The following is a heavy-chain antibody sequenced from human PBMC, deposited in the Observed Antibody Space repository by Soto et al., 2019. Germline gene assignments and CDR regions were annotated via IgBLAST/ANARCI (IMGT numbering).Heavy chain of an antibody. CDR2: IIPIFGTV. J-gene: IGHJ2*01. D-gene: IGHD5-12*01. Sequence: QVQLVQSGAEVKKPGSSVKVSCKASGGTFSNYPINWVRQAPGQGLEWMGGIIPIFGTVNYAQKFQGRVTITADDSTSTAYMELSSLRSEDTTVYYCARGNHRWLQLWYFDLWGRGTLVTVSS. CDR3: ARGNHRWLQLWYFDL. CDR1: GGTFSNYP. V-gene: IGHV1-69*12.